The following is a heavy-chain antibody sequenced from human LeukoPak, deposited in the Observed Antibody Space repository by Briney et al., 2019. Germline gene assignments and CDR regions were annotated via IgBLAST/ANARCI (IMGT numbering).Heavy chain of an antibody. CDR1: GYIFISYY. Sequence: GASVKVSCKASGYIFISYYIHWVRQAPGQGLEWMGVINPSGGSTSYAQKFQGRVTMTRDTSTSTVYMELSSLRSEDTAVYYCARASLGGYYYYYYGMDVWGQGTTVTVSS. CDR2: INPSGGST. D-gene: IGHD1-26*01. CDR3: ARASLGGYYYYYYGMDV. V-gene: IGHV1-46*01. J-gene: IGHJ6*02.